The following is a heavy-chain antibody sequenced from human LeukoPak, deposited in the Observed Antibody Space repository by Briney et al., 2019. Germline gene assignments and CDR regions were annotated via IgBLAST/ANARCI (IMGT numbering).Heavy chain of an antibody. CDR2: IHASGST. D-gene: IGHD2-2*01. CDR3: ARAVYCSSTSCPPRYYYYYYMDV. J-gene: IGHJ6*03. V-gene: IGHV4-4*07. CDR1: AGSMSSYY. Sequence: SETLSLTCSVSAGSMSSYYWSWIRQPAGKGLEWIGRIHASGSTNYNPSLMSRVTMSLDTSKNQFSLKLSSVTAADTAVYYCARAVYCSSTSCPPRYYYYYYMDVWGKGTTVTVSS.